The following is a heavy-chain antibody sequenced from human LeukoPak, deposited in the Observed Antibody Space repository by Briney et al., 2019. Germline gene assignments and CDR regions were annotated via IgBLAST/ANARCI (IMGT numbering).Heavy chain of an antibody. CDR3: ARDVSKVDYGDFYY. J-gene: IGHJ4*02. V-gene: IGHV3-30*04. D-gene: IGHD4-17*01. Sequence: GGSLRLSCAASGFTFSSYAMHWVRQAPGKGLEWMVVISYDGRKKYYADSVKGRLTISRDNSKNTLYLQMNSLRAEDTAVYYCARDVSKVDYGDFYYWGQGTLVTVSS. CDR1: GFTFSSYA. CDR2: ISYDGRKK.